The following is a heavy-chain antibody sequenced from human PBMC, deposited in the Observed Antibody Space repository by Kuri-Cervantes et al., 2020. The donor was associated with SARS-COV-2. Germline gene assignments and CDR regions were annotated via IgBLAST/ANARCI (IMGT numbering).Heavy chain of an antibody. D-gene: IGHD3-3*01. CDR1: GYTLTELS. Sequence: GESLKISCKVSGYTLTELSMHWVRQAPGKGLEWMGGFDPEDGETIYAQKFQGRVTMTEDTSTDTAYMELSSLRSEDTAVYYCATGFPIFGVVTIDYWGQGTLVTVSS. CDR2: FDPEDGET. J-gene: IGHJ4*02. CDR3: ATGFPIFGVVTIDY. V-gene: IGHV1-24*01.